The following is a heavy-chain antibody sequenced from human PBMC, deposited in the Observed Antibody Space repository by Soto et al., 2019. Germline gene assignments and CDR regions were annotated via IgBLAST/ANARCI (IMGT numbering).Heavy chain of an antibody. CDR2: IYPGDSET. D-gene: IGHD3-9*01. J-gene: IGHJ6*02. CDR1: GYTFTSYW. CDR3: ARASSHYDISYWQDYYYGMDV. V-gene: IGHV5-51*01. Sequence: PGEYLKISCKGSGYTFTSYWTGWVRQMPGKGQKRMGIIYPGDSETRYRPSYPGQVTISADKSLSTTYLQWSSLKASDTAMYFCARASSHYDISYWQDYYYGMDVWGQGTTVTVSS.